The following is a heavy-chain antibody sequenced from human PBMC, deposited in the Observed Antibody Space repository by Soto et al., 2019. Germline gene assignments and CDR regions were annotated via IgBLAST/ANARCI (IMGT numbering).Heavy chain of an antibody. D-gene: IGHD2-2*01. J-gene: IGHJ4*02. CDR2: ISAYNGNT. Sequence: QVQLVQSGAEVKKPGASVKVSCKASGYTFTSYGISWVRQAPGQGLEWMGWISAYNGNTNYAQKLQGRVTMTTDTXTXXAYMELRSLRSDDTAVYYCARDLRGVVPAAMPVDYWGQGTLVTVSS. CDR3: ARDLRGVVPAAMPVDY. V-gene: IGHV1-18*01. CDR1: GYTFTSYG.